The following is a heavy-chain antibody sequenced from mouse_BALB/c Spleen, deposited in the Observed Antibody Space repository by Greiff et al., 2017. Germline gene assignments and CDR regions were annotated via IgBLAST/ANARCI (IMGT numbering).Heavy chain of an antibody. V-gene: IGHV1S81*02. CDR1: GYTFTSYW. CDR3: ARRGGNYPYWYFEV. D-gene: IGHD2-1*01. J-gene: IGHJ1*01. Sequence: QVQLQQPGAELVKPGASVKLSCKASGYTFTSYWMHWVKQRPGQGLEWIGEINPSNGRTNYNEKFKSKATLTVDKSSSTAYMQLSSLTSEDSAVYYGARRGGNYPYWYFEVWGAGTTVTVSS. CDR2: INPSNGRT.